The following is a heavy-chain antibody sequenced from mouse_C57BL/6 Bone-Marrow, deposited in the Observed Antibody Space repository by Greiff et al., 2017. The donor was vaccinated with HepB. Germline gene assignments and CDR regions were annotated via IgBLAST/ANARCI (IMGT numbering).Heavy chain of an antibody. CDR3: ARLLLITTVVARDY. V-gene: IGHV1-81*01. CDR1: GYTFTSYG. CDR2: IYPRSGNT. J-gene: IGHJ2*01. Sequence: ESGAELARPGASVKLSCKASGYTFTSYGISWVKQRTGQGLEWIGEIYPRSGNTYYNEKFKGKATLTADKSSSTAYMELRSLTSEDSAVYFCARLLLITTVVARDYWGQGTTLTVSS. D-gene: IGHD1-1*01.